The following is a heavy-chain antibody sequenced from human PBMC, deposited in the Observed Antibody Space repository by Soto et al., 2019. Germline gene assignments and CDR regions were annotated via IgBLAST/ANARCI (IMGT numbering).Heavy chain of an antibody. Sequence: SETLSLTCTVSGGSISSSSYYWGWIRQPPGEGLEWIGSIYYSGSTYYNPSLKSRVTISVDTSKNQCSLKLSSVTAADTAVYYCARPAYCGGDCYSYYGMDVWSQGTTVTVSS. CDR1: GGSISSSSYY. V-gene: IGHV4-39*01. CDR3: ARPAYCGGDCYSYYGMDV. CDR2: IYYSGST. J-gene: IGHJ6*02. D-gene: IGHD2-21*02.